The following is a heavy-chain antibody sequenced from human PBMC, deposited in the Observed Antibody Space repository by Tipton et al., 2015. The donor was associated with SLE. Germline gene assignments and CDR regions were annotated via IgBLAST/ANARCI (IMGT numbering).Heavy chain of an antibody. CDR2: IYYSGST. CDR3: ARGPGQWEFFDY. CDR1: GGSITNHY. J-gene: IGHJ4*02. D-gene: IGHD1-26*01. V-gene: IGHV4-59*08. Sequence: TLSLTCTVSGGSITNHYWNWIRQPPGKGLEWIGYIYYSGSTEYNPSLKSRVTISVDTSKNQFSLKVTSVTAADTAVYYCARGPGQWEFFDYWGQGTLVTVSS.